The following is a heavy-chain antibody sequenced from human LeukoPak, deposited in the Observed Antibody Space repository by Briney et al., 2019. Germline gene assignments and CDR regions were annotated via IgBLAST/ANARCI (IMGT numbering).Heavy chain of an antibody. CDR1: GGSFSGYY. J-gene: IGHJ4*02. V-gene: IGHV4-34*01. CDR2: INHSGST. CDR3: ARLARSSYAFYY. D-gene: IGHD5-18*01. Sequence: SETLSLTCAVYGGSFSGYYWSWIRQPPGKGLEWIGEINHSGSTNYNPSLKSRVTISVDTSKNQFSLKLSSVTAADTAVYYCARLARSSYAFYYWGQGTLVTVSS.